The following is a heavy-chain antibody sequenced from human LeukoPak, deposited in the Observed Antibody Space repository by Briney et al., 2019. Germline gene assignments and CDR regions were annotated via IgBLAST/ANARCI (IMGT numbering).Heavy chain of an antibody. D-gene: IGHD3-22*01. CDR3: ARVTMIVVVYSPHYGMDV. V-gene: IGHV1-2*06. CDR1: GYTFTGYY. Sequence: ASVKVSCKASGYTFTGYYMHWVRQAPGQGLEWMGRINPNSGGTNYAQKFQGRVTMTRDTSISTAYMELSRLRSDDTAVYYCARVTMIVVVYSPHYGMDVWGQGTTVTVSS. J-gene: IGHJ6*02. CDR2: INPNSGGT.